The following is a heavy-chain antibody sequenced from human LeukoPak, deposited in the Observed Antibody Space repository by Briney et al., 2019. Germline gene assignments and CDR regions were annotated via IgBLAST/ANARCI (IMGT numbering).Heavy chain of an antibody. V-gene: IGHV1-3*01. Sequence: ASVKVSCKASGYTFTSYAMHWVRQAPGQRLEWMGWINAGNGNTKYSQKFQGRVTITRDTSASTAYMELSSLRSEDTAVYYRARVHYDILTGYFEYFQHWGQGTLVTVSS. J-gene: IGHJ1*01. CDR2: INAGNGNT. CDR3: ARVHYDILTGYFEYFQH. CDR1: GYTFTSYA. D-gene: IGHD3-9*01.